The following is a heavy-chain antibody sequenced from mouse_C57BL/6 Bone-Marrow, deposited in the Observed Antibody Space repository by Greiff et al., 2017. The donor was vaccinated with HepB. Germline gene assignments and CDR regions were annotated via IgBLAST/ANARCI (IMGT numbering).Heavy chain of an antibody. CDR1: GYTFTSYW. CDR2: IDPSDSET. CDR3: ARLGAYYSNWFAY. J-gene: IGHJ3*01. D-gene: IGHD2-5*01. V-gene: IGHV1-52*01. Sequence: QVQLKQPGAELVRPGSSVKLSCKASGYTFTSYWMHWVKQRPIQGLEWIGNIDPSDSETHYNQKFKDKATLTVDKSSSTAYMQLSSLTSEDSAVYYCARLGAYYSNWFAYWGQGTLVTVSA.